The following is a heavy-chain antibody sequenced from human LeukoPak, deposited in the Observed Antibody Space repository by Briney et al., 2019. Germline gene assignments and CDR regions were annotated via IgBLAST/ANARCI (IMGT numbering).Heavy chain of an antibody. D-gene: IGHD1-26*01. J-gene: IGHJ5*02. V-gene: IGHV4-59*01. Sequence: SESLSLTCTVSGCSISSYYWNWVRQPPGQGLEWIGYIYYSGSTKYNPSLESRVTISVDSSKNQYTLKLSAVTAADTAVYYCARGVPQGWVHWFDPWGQGTLVTVSS. CDR3: ARGVPQGWVHWFDP. CDR1: GCSISSYY. CDR2: IYYSGST.